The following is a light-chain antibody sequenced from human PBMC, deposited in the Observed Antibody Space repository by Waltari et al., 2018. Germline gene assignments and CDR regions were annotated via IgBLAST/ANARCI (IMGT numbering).Light chain of an antibody. V-gene: IGLV4-69*02. J-gene: IGLJ3*02. CDR1: SGHSSNV. CDR3: QTGGHGTWV. Sequence: QLALTQSPSASASLGASVKLTCTLNSGHSSNVVAWLQQQPDKGPRYLMKVNSDGSHSKGDDIPDRFSGSGSGAERYLTISSLQSEDEADYYCQTGGHGTWVFGGGTKLTVL. CDR2: VNSDGSH.